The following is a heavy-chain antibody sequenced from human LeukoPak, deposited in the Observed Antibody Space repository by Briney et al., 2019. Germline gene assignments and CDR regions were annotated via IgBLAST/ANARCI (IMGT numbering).Heavy chain of an antibody. D-gene: IGHD6-25*01. J-gene: IGHJ4*02. CDR1: GGSISSYY. Sequence: PSETLSLTCTVSGGSISSYYWSWIRQPPGKGLEWIGYIYYSGSTNYNPSLKSRVTISVDTSKNQFSLKLSSVTAADTAVYYCAREVEQRLDNWGQGTLVTVSS. CDR3: AREVEQRLDN. CDR2: IYYSGST. V-gene: IGHV4-59*01.